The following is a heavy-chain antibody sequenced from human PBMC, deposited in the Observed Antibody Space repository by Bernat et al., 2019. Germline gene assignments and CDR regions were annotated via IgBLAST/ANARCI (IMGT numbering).Heavy chain of an antibody. J-gene: IGHJ6*02. CDR3: GRSLIRHFYYNGLDV. Sequence: QVQLVQSGAEVKKPGASVKVSCKASGYTFTNFYIHWVRQAPGQGLEWMGVINPSDGNTRYAQKFQDSISMTRDTSTSTVYMELNSLRSEDTAVYYCGRSLIRHFYYNGLDVWGQGTTVTVSS. V-gene: IGHV1-46*01. D-gene: IGHD3-22*01. CDR1: GYTFTNFY. CDR2: INPSDGNT.